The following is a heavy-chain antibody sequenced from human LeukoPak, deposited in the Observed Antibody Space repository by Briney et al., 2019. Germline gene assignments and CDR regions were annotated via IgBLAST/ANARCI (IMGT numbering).Heavy chain of an antibody. V-gene: IGHV3-48*03. CDR1: GFTFSSYE. CDR3: AKGGSSGPAPCFDY. Sequence: PGGPLRLSCAASGFTFSSYEMNWVRQAPEKGLEWVSYISSSGSTIYYADSERGRFTISRENSKNTLYLQMNSLRAEDTAVYYCAKGGSSGPAPCFDYWGQGTLVTVSS. J-gene: IGHJ4*02. D-gene: IGHD6-19*01. CDR2: ISSSGSTI.